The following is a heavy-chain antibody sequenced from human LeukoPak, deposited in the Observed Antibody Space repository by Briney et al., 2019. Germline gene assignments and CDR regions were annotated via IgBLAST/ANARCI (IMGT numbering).Heavy chain of an antibody. CDR2: ISGGGGST. J-gene: IGHJ4*02. V-gene: IGHV3-23*01. CDR1: GFTFTSYS. Sequence: GGSLRLTCAASGFTFTSYSMNWVRQAPGKGLEWVSTISGGGGSTYYADSVQGRFTISRDNSKNTLYLQVNSLRAEDTAVYYCAKGGKWDVTPFDYWGQGTLVTVSS. CDR3: AKGGKWDVTPFDY. D-gene: IGHD1-26*01.